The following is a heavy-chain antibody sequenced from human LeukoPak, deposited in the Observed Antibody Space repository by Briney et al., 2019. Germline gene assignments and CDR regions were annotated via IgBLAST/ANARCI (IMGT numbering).Heavy chain of an antibody. Sequence: GSLRLSCAASGFTFSSYAMSWVRQAPGKGLEWVSAISGSGGSTYYADSVKGRFTISRDNSKNTLYLQMNSLRAEDTAVYYCAKIPQTDSSGWGGWFDPWGQGTLVTVSS. CDR2: ISGSGGST. CDR1: GFTFSSYA. CDR3: AKIPQTDSSGWGGWFDP. D-gene: IGHD3-22*01. J-gene: IGHJ5*02. V-gene: IGHV3-23*01.